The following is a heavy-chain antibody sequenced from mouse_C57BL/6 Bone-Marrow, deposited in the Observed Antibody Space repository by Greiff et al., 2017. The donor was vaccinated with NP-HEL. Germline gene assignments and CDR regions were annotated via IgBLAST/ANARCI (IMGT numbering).Heavy chain of an antibody. D-gene: IGHD2-3*01. CDR3: ARFIDGYAMDY. CDR2: IYPRDGNT. Sequence: VQLQQSDAELVKPGASVKISCKVSGYTFTDHTIHWMKQRPEQGLEWIGYIYPRDGNTKYNEQFKGKATLTADKSSSTAYRQLNSLTSEDSAVYFCARFIDGYAMDYWGQGTSVTVSS. V-gene: IGHV1-78*01. J-gene: IGHJ4*01. CDR1: GYTFTDHT.